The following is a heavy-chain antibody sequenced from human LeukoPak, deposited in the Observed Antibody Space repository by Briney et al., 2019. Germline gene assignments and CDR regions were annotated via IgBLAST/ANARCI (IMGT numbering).Heavy chain of an antibody. CDR1: GFTFSSYA. CDR3: ARDRRTYYYDSSGYPGPY. CDR2: ISYDGSNK. V-gene: IGHV3-30-3*01. J-gene: IGHJ4*02. Sequence: GGSLRLSCAASGFTFSSYAMHWVRQAPGKGLEWVAVISYDGSNKYYADSVKGQFTISRDNSKNTLYLQMNSLRAEDTAVYYCARDRRTYYYDSSGYPGPYWGQGTLVTVSS. D-gene: IGHD3-22*01.